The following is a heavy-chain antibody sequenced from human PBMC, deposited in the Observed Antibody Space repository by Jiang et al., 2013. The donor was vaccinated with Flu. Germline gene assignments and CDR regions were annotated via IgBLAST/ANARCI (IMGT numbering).Heavy chain of an antibody. CDR2: IIPLLNIV. Sequence: GAEVKKPGSSVKVSCKTYGDTFGRHSFSWVRQAPGQGLEWMGRIIPLLNIVNYAQKFQGRLTITADTATNTAYMELGSLRSEDTAVYFCARGLKGHSGRYSDWYFDLWGRETTVIVSS. D-gene: IGHD1-26*01. J-gene: IGHJ2*01. CDR1: GDTFGRHS. V-gene: IGHV1-69*04. CDR3: ARGLKGHSGRYSDWYFDL.